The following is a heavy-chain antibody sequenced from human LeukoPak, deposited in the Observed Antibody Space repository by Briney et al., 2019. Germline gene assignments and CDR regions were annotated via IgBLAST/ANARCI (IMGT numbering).Heavy chain of an antibody. J-gene: IGHJ4*02. D-gene: IGHD6-19*01. CDR2: INPNTGGT. V-gene: IGHV1-2*02. CDR3: ARILSSEWYSPFDF. CDR1: GYTFTRHY. Sequence: SVSLSCKTSGYTFTRHYIHWVRQAPGQGLEWMGWINPNTGGTFYAQKFQGSVILTRDTSINTAYMELSRLRSDDTAIYYCARILSSEWYSPFDFWGQGTIVTVSS.